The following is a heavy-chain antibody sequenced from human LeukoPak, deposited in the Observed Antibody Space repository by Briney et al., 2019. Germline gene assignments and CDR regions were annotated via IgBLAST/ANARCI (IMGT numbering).Heavy chain of an antibody. D-gene: IGHD3-9*01. J-gene: IGHJ4*02. CDR3: ARVGRRDIFIG. V-gene: IGHV3-48*03. CDR2: IYTDSTI. CDR1: GFTFSNYE. Sequence: GGSLRLSCAASGFTFSNYEFSWVRQAPGKGLEWVSHIYTDSTIYQADSVKGRFTISRDNAKNSLYLQMNSLRAEDTAVYYCARVGRRDIFIGWGQGTLVTVSS.